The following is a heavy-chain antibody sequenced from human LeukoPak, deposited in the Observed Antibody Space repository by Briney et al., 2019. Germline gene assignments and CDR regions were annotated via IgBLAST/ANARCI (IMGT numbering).Heavy chain of an antibody. CDR2: INPNSGGT. CDR3: ARDQLRPDYYYYYMDV. J-gene: IGHJ6*03. V-gene: IGHV1-2*02. Sequence: ASVKVSCKASGYTFTGYYIHWVRQAPGQGLEWMGWINPNSGGTNYAQKFQGRVTMTRDTSISTAYMELSRLRSDDTAVYYCARDQLRPDYYYYYMDVWGKGTTVTISS. CDR1: GYTFTGYY. D-gene: IGHD1-7*01.